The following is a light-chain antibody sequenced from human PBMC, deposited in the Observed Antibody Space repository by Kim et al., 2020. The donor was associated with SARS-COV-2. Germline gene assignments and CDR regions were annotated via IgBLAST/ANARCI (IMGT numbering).Light chain of an antibody. CDR2: DAS. J-gene: IGKJ4*02. Sequence: VSPGERATLSCRASQSVSSYLAWYQQKPGQAPRLLIYDASNRATGIPARFSGSGSGTDFTLTISSLEPEDFAVYYCQQRSNWPLTFGGRTKVDIK. V-gene: IGKV3-11*01. CDR1: QSVSSY. CDR3: QQRSNWPLT.